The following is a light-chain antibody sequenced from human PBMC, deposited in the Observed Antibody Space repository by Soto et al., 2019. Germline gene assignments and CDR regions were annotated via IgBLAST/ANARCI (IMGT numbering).Light chain of an antibody. CDR2: GAS. CDR3: QQYGSSPRYT. J-gene: IGKJ2*01. CDR1: QSVTSSY. V-gene: IGKV3-20*01. Sequence: EIVLTQSPGTLSLSPGERATLSCRASQSVTSSYLAWYLQKPGQAPRLLIYGASSRATGIPDRFSGSGSGTDFTLPISRLGPEDFAVYYCQQYGSSPRYTFGQGTKLEIK.